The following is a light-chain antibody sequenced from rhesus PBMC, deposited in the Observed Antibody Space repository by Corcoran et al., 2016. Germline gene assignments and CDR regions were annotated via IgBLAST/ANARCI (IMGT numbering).Light chain of an antibody. V-gene: IGKV1-43*01. CDR3: LRYNSNPLA. Sequence: DIQMTQSPSSLSASVGDRVTITCRASQGISTYLNWYQQKPGKAPKRLVYAAANLESGVPSKFSGRGSGTDFTLTLSRLQPEDFAAYYCLRYNSNPLAFGGGTKVEIK. CDR2: AAA. J-gene: IGKJ4*01. CDR1: QGISTY.